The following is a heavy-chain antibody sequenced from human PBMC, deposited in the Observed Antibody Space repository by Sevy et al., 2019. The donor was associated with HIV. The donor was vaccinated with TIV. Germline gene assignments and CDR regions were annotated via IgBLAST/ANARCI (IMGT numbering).Heavy chain of an antibody. Sequence: SETLSLTCTVSGGSISSYYWSWIRQPPGKGLEWIGYIYYSGSTNYNPSLKSRVTISVDTSKNQFSLKLSSVTAADTAVYYCARFNGITIFGVVNLDYYCYYGMDVWGQGTTVTVSS. CDR3: ARFNGITIFGVVNLDYYCYYGMDV. CDR2: IYYSGST. D-gene: IGHD3-3*01. CDR1: GGSISSYY. J-gene: IGHJ6*02. V-gene: IGHV4-59*01.